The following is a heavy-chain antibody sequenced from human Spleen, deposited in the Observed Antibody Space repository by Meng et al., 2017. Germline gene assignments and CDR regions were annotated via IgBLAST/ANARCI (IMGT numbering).Heavy chain of an antibody. V-gene: IGHV3-21*01. CDR1: GFTFSSYS. CDR3: ARDGSYRSFDY. Sequence: EVQLVESGGGLVKPGGSLRLSCAASGFTFSSYSMNWVRQAPGKGLEWVSSISSSSYIYYVDSVKGRFTISRDNAKNSLYLQMNSLRAEDTAVYYCARDGSYRSFDYWGQGTLVTVSS. J-gene: IGHJ4*02. D-gene: IGHD3-16*02. CDR2: ISSSSYI.